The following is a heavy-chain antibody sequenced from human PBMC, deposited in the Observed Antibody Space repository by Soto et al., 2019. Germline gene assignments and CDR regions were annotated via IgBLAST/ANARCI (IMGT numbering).Heavy chain of an antibody. J-gene: IGHJ4*02. D-gene: IGHD3-16*01. CDR1: GFTFGTYA. CDR2: MTSSGSAI. CDR3: ARVGGSFFEN. Sequence: GGSLRLSCAASGFTFGTYAMSWVRQAPGKGLEWVSAMTSSGSAIYYAESVRGRFIISRDNARNTLSLQLNRLRVEDTALYYCARVGGSFFENWGQGTRVTVS. V-gene: IGHV3-23*05.